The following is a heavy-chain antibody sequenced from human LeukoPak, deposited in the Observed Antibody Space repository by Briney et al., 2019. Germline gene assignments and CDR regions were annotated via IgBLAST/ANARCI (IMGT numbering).Heavy chain of an antibody. CDR3: VYFDWSSREYYFDY. D-gene: IGHD3-9*01. J-gene: IGHJ4*02. CDR2: ISAYNGNT. V-gene: IGHV1-18*01. CDR1: GYTFTSYG. Sequence: ASVKVSCKASGYTFTSYGISWVRQAPGQGLEWMGWISAYNGNTNYAQKLQGRVTMTTDTSTSTAYMELRSLRSDDTAVYYCVYFDWSSREYYFDYWGQGTLVTVSS.